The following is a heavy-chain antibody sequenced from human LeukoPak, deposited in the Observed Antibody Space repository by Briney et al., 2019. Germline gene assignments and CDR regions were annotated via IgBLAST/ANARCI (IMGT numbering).Heavy chain of an antibody. CDR1: GCTFSGSA. D-gene: IGHD3-10*01. CDR2: IRSKANNYAT. V-gene: IGHV3-73*01. J-gene: IGHJ4*02. CDR3: TTDTILRG. Sequence: GGSLKLSCAASGCTFSGSAMHWVRQASAKGQELVGRIRSKANNYATTYAASVNGRFTISRDDSKNTAYLQMNSLKTEDTAVYYCTTDTILRGWGQGALVTVSS.